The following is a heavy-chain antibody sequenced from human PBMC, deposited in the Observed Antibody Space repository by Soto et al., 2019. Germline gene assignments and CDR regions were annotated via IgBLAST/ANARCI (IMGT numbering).Heavy chain of an antibody. CDR1: GYTFTSYG. J-gene: IGHJ5*02. CDR3: ARDEGYKWNYGGSWFDP. Sequence: QVQLVQSGAEVKKPGASVKVSCKASGYTFTSYGISWVRQAPGQGLEWMGRISAYNGNTNYAQKLQGRVTMTTDTSTSTAYMELRSLRSDDTAVYYCARDEGYKWNYGGSWFDPWGQGTLVTVSS. CDR2: ISAYNGNT. V-gene: IGHV1-18*01. D-gene: IGHD1-7*01.